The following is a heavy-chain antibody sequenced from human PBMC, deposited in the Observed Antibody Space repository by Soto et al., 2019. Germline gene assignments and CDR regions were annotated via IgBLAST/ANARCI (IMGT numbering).Heavy chain of an antibody. J-gene: IGHJ4*02. CDR2: ISGSGGST. V-gene: IGHV3-23*01. CDR1: GFTFSSYA. CDR3: AKARGKAIAAAGDY. Sequence: GGSLRLSCAASGFTFSSYAMSWVHQAPGKGLEWVSAISGSGGSTYYADSVKGRFTISRDNSKNTLYLQMNSLRAEDTAVYYCAKARGKAIAAAGDYWGQGTLVTVSS. D-gene: IGHD6-13*01.